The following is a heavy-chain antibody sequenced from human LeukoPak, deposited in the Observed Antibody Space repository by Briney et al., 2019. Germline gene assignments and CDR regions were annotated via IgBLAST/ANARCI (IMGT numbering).Heavy chain of an antibody. D-gene: IGHD3-22*01. V-gene: IGHV3-30*03. Sequence: GGSLRLSCAASGFTFRSYGMHWVRQAPDKGLEWVAVISYDGSNEYYVDSVKGRFTISRDNSKNTLYLQTDSLRAEDTAVYYCARAPSGYYPYFDYWGQGTLVTVSS. CDR1: GFTFRSYG. CDR3: ARAPSGYYPYFDY. J-gene: IGHJ4*02. CDR2: ISYDGSNE.